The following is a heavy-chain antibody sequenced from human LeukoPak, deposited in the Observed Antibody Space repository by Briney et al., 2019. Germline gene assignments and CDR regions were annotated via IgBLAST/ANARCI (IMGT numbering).Heavy chain of an antibody. CDR2: IIPIFGTA. D-gene: IGHD1-26*01. V-gene: IGHV1-69*06. CDR1: GGTFSSYA. Sequence: SVKVSCKASGGTFSSYAISWVRQAPGQGLEWMGGIIPIFGTANYAQKFQGRVTITADKSTSTAYMELSSLRSEDPAVYYCARDVSSGSYYDYWGQGTLVTVSS. J-gene: IGHJ4*02. CDR3: ARDVSSGSYYDY.